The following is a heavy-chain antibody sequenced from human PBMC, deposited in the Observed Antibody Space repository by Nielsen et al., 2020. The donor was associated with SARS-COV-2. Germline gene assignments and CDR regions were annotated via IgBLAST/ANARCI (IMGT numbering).Heavy chain of an antibody. D-gene: IGHD4-17*01. V-gene: IGHV4-31*02. CDR2: IYFTGTT. Sequence: WIRQPPGKGLEWVGHIYFTGTTFYNLSLKSRDTISMDSSKNQFSLKLRSVTDADTAVYYCVREGGAVTYESWGQGTLVTVSS. CDR3: VREGGAVTYES. J-gene: IGHJ4*02.